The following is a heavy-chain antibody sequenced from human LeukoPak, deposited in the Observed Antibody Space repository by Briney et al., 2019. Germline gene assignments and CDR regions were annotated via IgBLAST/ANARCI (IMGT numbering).Heavy chain of an antibody. CDR1: GYSFILHG. D-gene: IGHD6-6*01. J-gene: IGHJ4*02. CDR2: ISPYNGDT. CDR3: ARVFRQDSSSSLFLDY. Sequence: ASVKVSCKASGYSFILHGISWVRQAPGEGLEWMGWISPYNGDTNYAQKFQGRLTLTTDTSTSTASMELRSLTSDDTAVYYCARVFRQDSSSSLFLDYWGQGTLVTVSS. V-gene: IGHV1-18*01.